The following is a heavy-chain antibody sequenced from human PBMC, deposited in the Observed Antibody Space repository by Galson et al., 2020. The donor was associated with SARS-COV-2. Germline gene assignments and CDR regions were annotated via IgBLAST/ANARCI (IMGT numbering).Heavy chain of an antibody. D-gene: IGHD3-10*01. CDR3: ARAGGPPYYYYYMDV. V-gene: IGHV3-11*01. CDR2: ISSSGSTI. Sequence: GESLKISCAASGFTFSDYYMSWIRQPPGKGLEWVSYISSSGSTIYYADSVKGRFTISRDNAKNSLYLQMNSLRAEDTVVYYCARAGGPPYYYYYMDVWGKGTTVTVSS. CDR1: GFTFSDYY. J-gene: IGHJ6*03.